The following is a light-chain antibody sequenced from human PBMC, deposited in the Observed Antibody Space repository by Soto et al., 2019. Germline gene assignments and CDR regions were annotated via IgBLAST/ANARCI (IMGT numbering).Light chain of an antibody. Sequence: DIQMTQSPSTLPGSLGDRVTITCRASQTISSWLDWYQQKPGKAPKLLIYKASTLQSGVPSRFRGSGSGTEFTLTISSLQPDDFATYYCQHYNSYSEAFGQGTKVDIK. CDR1: QTISSW. J-gene: IGKJ1*01. CDR2: KAS. CDR3: QHYNSYSEA. V-gene: IGKV1-5*03.